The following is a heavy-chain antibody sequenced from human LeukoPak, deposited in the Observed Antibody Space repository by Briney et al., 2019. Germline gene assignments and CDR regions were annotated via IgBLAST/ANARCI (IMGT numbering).Heavy chain of an antibody. V-gene: IGHV4-34*01. D-gene: IGHD6-13*01. J-gene: IGHJ4*02. CDR1: GGSFSGYH. Sequence: SETLSLTCAVYGGSFSGYHWSWIRQPPGKGLEWIGEINHSGSTNYNPSLKSRVTISVDTSKNQFSLKLSSVTAADTAVYYCANQRDIAAAFNWGQGTLVTVSS. CDR2: INHSGST. CDR3: ANQRDIAAAFN.